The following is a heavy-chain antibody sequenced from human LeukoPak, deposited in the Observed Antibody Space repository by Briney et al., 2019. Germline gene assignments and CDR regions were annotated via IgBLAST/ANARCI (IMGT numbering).Heavy chain of an antibody. CDR2: MNPNSGNK. J-gene: IGHJ4*02. Sequence: GASVKVSCKASRYTFTSYDINWVRQATGQGLEWMGWMNPNSGNKGYAQKVQGRVTMTSNTSISTAYMELSSMRSEDTAVYYCALDCTNGVCYNYWGQGTLVTVSS. D-gene: IGHD2-8*01. V-gene: IGHV1-8*01. CDR1: RYTFTSYD. CDR3: ALDCTNGVCYNY.